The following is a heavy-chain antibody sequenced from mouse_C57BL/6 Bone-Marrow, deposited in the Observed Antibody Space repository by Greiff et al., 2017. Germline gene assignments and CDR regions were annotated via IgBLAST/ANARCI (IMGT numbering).Heavy chain of an antibody. Sequence: QVQLQQSGAELARPGASVKLSCKASGYTFTSYGISWVKQRTGQGLEWIGEIYPRSGNTYYNEKFKGKATLTADKSSSTAYMELRSLTSEDSAVYVCAREGLWGDWYFDVWGTGTTVTVSS. CDR1: GYTFTSYG. J-gene: IGHJ1*03. V-gene: IGHV1-81*01. D-gene: IGHD1-1*01. CDR3: AREGLWGDWYFDV. CDR2: IYPRSGNT.